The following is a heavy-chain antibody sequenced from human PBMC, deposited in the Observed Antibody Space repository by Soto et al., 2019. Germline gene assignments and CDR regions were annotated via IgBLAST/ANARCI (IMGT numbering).Heavy chain of an antibody. CDR3: AREGYDILTGFRYGFDY. CDR1: GFTLRSYA. CDR2: ISSNGGST. D-gene: IGHD3-9*01. V-gene: IGHV3-64*01. J-gene: IGHJ4*02. Sequence: PGTSLRLSCAASGFTLRSYAMHWLRQAPGKGLEYVSAISSNGGSTYYANSVKGRFTISRDKSKNTLYLQMGSLRAEDMAVYYCAREGYDILTGFRYGFDYWGQGT.